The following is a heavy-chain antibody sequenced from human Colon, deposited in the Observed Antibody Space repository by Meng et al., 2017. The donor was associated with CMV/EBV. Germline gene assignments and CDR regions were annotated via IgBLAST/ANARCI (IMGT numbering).Heavy chain of an antibody. CDR3: ARGEAAPYYFDY. Sequence: SETLSLTCTVSGGSISSSSYYWSWIRQPPGKGLEWIGYIYYSGSTNYNPSLKSRVTISVDTSKNQFSLKLSSVTAADTAVYYCARGEAAPYYFDYWGQGTLVTVSS. V-gene: IGHV4-61*01. J-gene: IGHJ4*02. CDR2: IYYSGST. D-gene: IGHD6-13*01. CDR1: GGSISSSSYY.